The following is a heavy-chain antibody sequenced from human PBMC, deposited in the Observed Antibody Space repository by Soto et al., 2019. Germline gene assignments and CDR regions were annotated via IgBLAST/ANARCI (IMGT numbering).Heavy chain of an antibody. CDR2: ISSSSSTI. D-gene: IGHD3-10*01. J-gene: IGHJ4*02. Sequence: GGSLRLSCAASGFTFSSYSMNWVRQAPGKGLEWVSYISSSSSTIYYADSVKGRFTISRDNAKNSLYLQMNSLRDEDTAVYYCARDPFLSAIGSGGSDYWSQGTLVTVYS. V-gene: IGHV3-48*02. CDR3: ARDPFLSAIGSGGSDY. CDR1: GFTFSSYS.